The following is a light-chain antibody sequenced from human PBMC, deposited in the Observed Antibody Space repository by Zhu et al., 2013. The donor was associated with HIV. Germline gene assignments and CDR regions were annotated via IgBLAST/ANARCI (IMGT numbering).Light chain of an antibody. CDR1: QSVTNSY. J-gene: IGKJ1*01. Sequence: EIVLTQSPGTLSLSPGERATLSCRASQSVTNSYLAWYQQKPGQAPRLLIYDASNRATGIPGRFSGSGSGTDFTLTISSLQPEDFATYYCQQSYSTPWTFGQGTKVEIK. V-gene: IGKV3D-20*02. CDR2: DAS. CDR3: QQSYSTPWT.